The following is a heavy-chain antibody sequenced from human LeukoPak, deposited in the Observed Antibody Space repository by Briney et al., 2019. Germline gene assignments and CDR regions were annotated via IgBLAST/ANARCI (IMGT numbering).Heavy chain of an antibody. D-gene: IGHD2-2*01. CDR3: AREGPQRFGPAARGYFQH. J-gene: IGHJ1*01. V-gene: IGHV3-7*01. Sequence: GGSLRLSCAASGFTFSNAWMSWVRQAPGKGLEWVANIKQDGSEKYYVDSVEGRFTISRDNAKNSLYLQMNSLRAEDTAVYYCAREGPQRFGPAARGYFQHWGQGTLVTVSS. CDR1: GFTFSNAW. CDR2: IKQDGSEK.